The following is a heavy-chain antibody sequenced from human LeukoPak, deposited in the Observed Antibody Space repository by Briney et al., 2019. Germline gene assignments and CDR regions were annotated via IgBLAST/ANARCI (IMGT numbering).Heavy chain of an antibody. CDR3: ARVGVGYGYFGYMDV. CDR2: ISSASSTI. J-gene: IGHJ6*03. CDR1: SGYS. V-gene: IGHV3-48*04. Sequence: GGSLRLSCTASSGYSMNWVRQAPGKGLEWVAYISSASSTIYYADSVEGRFTISRDNAQNSLNLQMNSLRAEDTAVYYCARVGVGYGYFGYMDVWGKGTTVTVSS. D-gene: IGHD5-18*01.